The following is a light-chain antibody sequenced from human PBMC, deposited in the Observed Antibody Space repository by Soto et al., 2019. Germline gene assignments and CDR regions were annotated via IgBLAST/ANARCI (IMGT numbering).Light chain of an antibody. CDR3: QQYYSMPYT. V-gene: IGKV4-1*01. J-gene: IGKJ2*01. Sequence: DIVMTQSPDSLAVSLGERATINCKSSQTILYTSNNKNYLAWYQHKPGQPPKLLIYWASTRESGVPDRFSGGGSGTDFTLTISSLQAEDVAVYYCQQYYSMPYTFGQGTKLEI. CDR2: WAS. CDR1: QTILYTSNNKNY.